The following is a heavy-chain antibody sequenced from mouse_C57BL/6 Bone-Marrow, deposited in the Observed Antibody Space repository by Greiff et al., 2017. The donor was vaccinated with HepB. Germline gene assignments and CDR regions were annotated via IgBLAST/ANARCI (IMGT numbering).Heavy chain of an antibody. Sequence: EVKLQESGGGLVQPGGSLKLSCAASGFTFSDYYMYWVRQTPEKRLEWVAYISNGGGSTYYPDTVKGRFTISRDNAKNTLYLQMSRLKSEDTAMYYCARQGGNWDYFDYWGQGTTLTVSS. V-gene: IGHV5-12*01. J-gene: IGHJ2*01. CDR2: ISNGGGST. D-gene: IGHD4-1*01. CDR3: ARQGGNWDYFDY. CDR1: GFTFSDYY.